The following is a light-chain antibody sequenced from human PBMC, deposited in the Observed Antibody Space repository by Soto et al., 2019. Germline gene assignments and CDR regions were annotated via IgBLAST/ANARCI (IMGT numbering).Light chain of an antibody. Sequence: QSALTQPRSVSGSPGQSVTISCSGTSSDVGGFNYVSWFQLHPGKAPKLMIYAVTERPSGVPDRFSGSKSGNTASLTISGLQAEDEADYYCYSYAGNYSFAVFGGGTKVTVL. V-gene: IGLV2-11*01. CDR2: AVT. CDR1: SSDVGGFNY. J-gene: IGLJ2*01. CDR3: YSYAGNYSFAV.